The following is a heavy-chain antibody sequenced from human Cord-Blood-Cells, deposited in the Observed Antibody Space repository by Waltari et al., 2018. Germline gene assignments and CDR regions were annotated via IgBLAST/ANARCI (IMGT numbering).Heavy chain of an antibody. Sequence: QLQLQESGPGLVKPSETLSPTCTVPGGSIRSSSYYWGWIRQPPGKGLEWIGSIYYSGSTYYNPSLKSRVTISVDTSKNQFSLKLSSVTAADTAVYYCARREDGDYWFDPWGQGTLVTVSS. D-gene: IGHD4-17*01. J-gene: IGHJ5*02. CDR2: IYYSGST. V-gene: IGHV4-39*01. CDR3: ARREDGDYWFDP. CDR1: GGSIRSSSYY.